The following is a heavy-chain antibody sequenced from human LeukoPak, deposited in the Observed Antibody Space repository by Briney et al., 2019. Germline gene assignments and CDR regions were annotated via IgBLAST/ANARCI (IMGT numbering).Heavy chain of an antibody. J-gene: IGHJ3*01. CDR1: GGSISSYY. V-gene: IGHV4-59*08. CDR2: IYYSGST. D-gene: IGHD4-23*01. Sequence: PSETLPLTCTLSGGSISSYYWSWIRQPPGKGLEWIGFIYYSGSTNYNPSLKSRVTISVDTSKNQFSLKLSSVTAADTAVYYCARPSLDYGGIDAFDFWGQGTLVTVSS. CDR3: ARPSLDYGGIDAFDF.